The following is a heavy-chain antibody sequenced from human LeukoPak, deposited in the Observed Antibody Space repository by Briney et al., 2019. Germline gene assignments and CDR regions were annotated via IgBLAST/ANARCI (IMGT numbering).Heavy chain of an antibody. J-gene: IGHJ4*02. V-gene: IGHV3-30-3*01. Sequence: PGGSLRLSCAASGFSFSSYAMHWVRQAPGKGLEWVAVISYDGTNKYYADSVKGRFTISRDNSKNTLYLQMNSLRAEDTAVYHCARGTDSSGYYNHFDYWGQGTLVTVSS. CDR2: ISYDGTNK. CDR3: ARGTDSSGYYNHFDY. CDR1: GFSFSSYA. D-gene: IGHD3-22*01.